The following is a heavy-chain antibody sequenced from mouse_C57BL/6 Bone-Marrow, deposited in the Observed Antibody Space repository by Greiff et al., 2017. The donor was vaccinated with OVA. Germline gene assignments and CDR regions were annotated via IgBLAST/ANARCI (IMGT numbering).Heavy chain of an antibody. CDR3: AIYRGYAYAKDY. CDR1: GYTFTSYW. J-gene: IGHJ4*01. CDR2: IHPSDSDT. Sequence: QVHVKQPGAELVKPGASVKVSCKASGYTFTSYWMHWVKQRPGQGLEWIGRIHPSDSDTNYNQKFKGKATLTVDKSSSTAYMQLSSLTSEDSAVYYCAIYRGYAYAKDYWGQGTSVTVSS. V-gene: IGHV1-74*01. D-gene: IGHD3-1*01.